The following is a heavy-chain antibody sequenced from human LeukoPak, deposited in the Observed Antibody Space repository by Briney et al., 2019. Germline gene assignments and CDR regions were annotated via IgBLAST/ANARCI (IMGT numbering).Heavy chain of an antibody. V-gene: IGHV4-39*01. CDR3: ARMGPYSSGLYRYFDL. D-gene: IGHD6-25*01. CDR2: IYSTGNT. J-gene: IGHJ2*01. Sequence: SETLSLTCTVSGGSIDSNNFCWGWIRQPPGKGLEWTATIYSTGNTYYNPSLKTRVSISIDPSKSQFSLNLRAVTATKTGLYFFARMGPYSSGLYRYFDLWGRGTLVSVSS. CDR1: GGSIDSNNFC.